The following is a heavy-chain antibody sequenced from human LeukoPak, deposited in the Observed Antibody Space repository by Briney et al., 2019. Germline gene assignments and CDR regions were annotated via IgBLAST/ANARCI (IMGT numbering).Heavy chain of an antibody. D-gene: IGHD2-15*01. CDR2: INPSGDTT. J-gene: IGHJ4*02. CDR3: AKEGCSGGSCLDY. V-gene: IGHV1-46*01. CDR1: GNTFTSHY. Sequence: ASVKVSCKASGNTFTSHYIHWVRQAPGQGLEWMGIINPSGDTTKYTQEFQGRLTMTRDRSTSTVYMDLSSLRSEDTAVYYCAKEGCSGGSCLDYWGQGTLVTVSS.